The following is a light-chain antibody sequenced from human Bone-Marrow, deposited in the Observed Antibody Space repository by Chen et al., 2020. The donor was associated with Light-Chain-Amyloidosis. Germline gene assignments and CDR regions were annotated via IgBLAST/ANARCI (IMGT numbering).Light chain of an antibody. Sequence: DIQMTQSPSSLSASVGDRVTITCRASQSISSYLNWYQQKPGKAPKLLIYAASSLQSGVPSRFSGSGSGTDFTLTIISQQPEDFATYYCQQSYSTPRTFGQGIKLEIK. J-gene: IGKJ2*01. CDR3: QQSYSTPRT. V-gene: IGKV1-39*01. CDR2: AAS. CDR1: QSISSY.